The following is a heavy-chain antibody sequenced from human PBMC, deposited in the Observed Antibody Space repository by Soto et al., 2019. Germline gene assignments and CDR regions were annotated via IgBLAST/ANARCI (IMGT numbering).Heavy chain of an antibody. J-gene: IGHJ6*02. CDR3: AAGSSAQDYYYYGMDV. CDR2: IVVGSGST. CDR1: GFTFTSSA. Sequence: ASVKVSCKASGFTFTSSAVQWVRQARGQRLEWIGWIVVGSGSTNYAQKFQERVTITRDMSTSTAYMELSSLRSEDTAVYYCAAGSSAQDYYYYGMDVWGQGTTVTVSS. V-gene: IGHV1-58*01. D-gene: IGHD6-6*01.